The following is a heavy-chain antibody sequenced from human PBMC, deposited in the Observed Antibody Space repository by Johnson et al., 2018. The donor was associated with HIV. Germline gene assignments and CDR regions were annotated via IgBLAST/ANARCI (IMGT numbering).Heavy chain of an antibody. Sequence: QVQLVESGGGVVQPGRSLRLSCAASGFTFSSYGMHWVRQAPGKGLEWVAVISYDGSNKYYADSVKGRFTISRDNSKNTLYLQMNSLRAEDTAVYYCARDRGRLISYGLDAFDIWGQGTMVTVSS. CDR3: ARDRGRLISYGLDAFDI. J-gene: IGHJ3*02. D-gene: IGHD5-18*01. V-gene: IGHV3-30*03. CDR2: ISYDGSNK. CDR1: GFTFSSYG.